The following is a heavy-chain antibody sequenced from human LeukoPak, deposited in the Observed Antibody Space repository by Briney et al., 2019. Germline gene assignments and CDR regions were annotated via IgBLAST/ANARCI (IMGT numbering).Heavy chain of an antibody. J-gene: IGHJ4*02. CDR2: ISAYSGNT. Sequence: GASVKVSCEASGYTFTSYGVTWVRQAPGQGLEWMGWISAYSGNTNYAQNLQGRVIMTTDTSTSTAYVELRSLRSDDTAVYYCARESGYCSNTACYTDYWGQGILVTVSS. D-gene: IGHD2-2*02. CDR3: ARESGYCSNTACYTDY. CDR1: GYTFTSYG. V-gene: IGHV1-18*01.